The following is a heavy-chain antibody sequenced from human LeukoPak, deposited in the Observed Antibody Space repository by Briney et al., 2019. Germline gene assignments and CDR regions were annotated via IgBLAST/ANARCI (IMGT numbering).Heavy chain of an antibody. CDR2: IYPGDSDT. Sequence: GESLKISCKGSGYSFTSYWIGWVRQMPGKGLEWMGIIYPGDSDTGYSPSFQGQVTISADKSISTAYLQWSSLKASDTAMYYCATLGVRSGSYYYFDYWGQGTLVTVSS. D-gene: IGHD1-26*01. V-gene: IGHV5-51*01. CDR3: ATLGVRSGSYYYFDY. CDR1: GYSFTSYW. J-gene: IGHJ4*02.